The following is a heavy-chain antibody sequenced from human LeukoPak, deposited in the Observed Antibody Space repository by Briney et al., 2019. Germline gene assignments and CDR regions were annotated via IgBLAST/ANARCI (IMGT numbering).Heavy chain of an antibody. CDR3: ASSGFAAADRVDY. CDR1: GFTFSSYS. J-gene: IGHJ4*02. Sequence: GGSLRLSCAASGFTFSSYSMNWVRQAPGKGLEWVSSISSSSSYIYYADSVKGRFTISRDNAKNSLYLQMNSLRAEDTAVYYCASSGFAAADRVDYWGQGTLVTVSS. CDR2: ISSSSSYI. D-gene: IGHD6-13*01. V-gene: IGHV3-21*01.